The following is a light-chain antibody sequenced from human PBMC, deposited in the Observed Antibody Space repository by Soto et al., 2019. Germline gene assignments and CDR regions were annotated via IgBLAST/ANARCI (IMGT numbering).Light chain of an antibody. CDR3: QQYNSYS. CDR2: DIS. V-gene: IGKV1-5*01. CDR1: QSISSY. J-gene: IGKJ1*01. Sequence: DIQMTQSPSSLSASVGDRVTITCRASQSISSYLNWYQKKPGKAPNLLIYDISNLEIGVPSRFSGSGSGTEFTLTISGLQPDDFATYYCQQYNSYSFGQGTKVDIK.